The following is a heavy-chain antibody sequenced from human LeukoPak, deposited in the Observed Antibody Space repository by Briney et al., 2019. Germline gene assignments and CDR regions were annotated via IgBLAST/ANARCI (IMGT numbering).Heavy chain of an antibody. D-gene: IGHD3-16*01. J-gene: IGHJ4*02. Sequence: QTGGSLRLSCAASGFTVIDSYMTWVRQAPGKGLEWVSTIYSDDRTYYADSVKGRFTISRDNSKNTLFLQMNSLRAEDTAVYYCARDGANAHLDYWGQGTLVTVSS. CDR3: ARDGANAHLDY. CDR2: IYSDDRT. CDR1: GFTVIDSY. V-gene: IGHV3-53*01.